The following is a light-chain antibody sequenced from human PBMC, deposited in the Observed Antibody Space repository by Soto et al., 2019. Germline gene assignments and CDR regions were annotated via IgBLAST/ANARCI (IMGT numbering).Light chain of an antibody. CDR2: DAS. CDR1: QSVSSSY. J-gene: IGKJ1*01. Sequence: EIVLTHSPGTLSLSPVEISTLSCRASQSVSSSYLAWYQQKPGQAPRLLIYDASSRATGIPDRFSGSGSGTDFTLIISRLEPEDFAVYYCQQYGSSLWTFGQGTRVDIK. CDR3: QQYGSSLWT. V-gene: IGKV3-20*01.